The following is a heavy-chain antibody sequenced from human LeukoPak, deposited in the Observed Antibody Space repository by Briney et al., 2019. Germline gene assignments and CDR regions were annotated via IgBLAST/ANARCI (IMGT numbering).Heavy chain of an antibody. J-gene: IGHJ6*02. CDR3: ARDLGHCSSTSCYRDGMDV. V-gene: IGHV3-23*01. Sequence: PGGSLRLSCAASGFTFSSSAMSWVRQVPGKGLEWVSGISASGGSTYYADSVRGRFTISRDNSKNTLYLQMNSLRAEDTAVYYCARDLGHCSSTSCYRDGMDVWGQGTTVTVSS. CDR1: GFTFSSSA. D-gene: IGHD2-2*02. CDR2: ISASGGST.